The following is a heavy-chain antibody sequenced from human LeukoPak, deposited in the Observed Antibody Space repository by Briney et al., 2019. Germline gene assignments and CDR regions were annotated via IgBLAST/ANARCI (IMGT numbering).Heavy chain of an antibody. CDR1: GFTFSNYA. Sequence: GGSLRLSCVMSGFTFSNYAMNWVRQAPGKGLEWVSDISTSSDSTYHIESVRGRFTISRDNSKNTLYLQMNSLRVDDTAVYYCASGLYGGVFDNWGQGTLATVSS. J-gene: IGHJ4*02. CDR3: ASGLYGGVFDN. D-gene: IGHD4/OR15-4a*01. V-gene: IGHV3-23*01. CDR2: ISTSSDST.